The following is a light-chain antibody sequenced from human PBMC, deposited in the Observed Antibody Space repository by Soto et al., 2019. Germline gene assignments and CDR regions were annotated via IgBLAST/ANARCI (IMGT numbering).Light chain of an antibody. CDR3: QQYNSFWT. CDR1: HSFISW. Sequence: DIQMTQSPSTLSASVGDRVTITCRASHSFISWLAWYQQKPGTAPKLLIYKASTLASGVPSRFSGSGSGTEFTLTISSLQPDDFATYYCQQYNSFWTFGQGTK. J-gene: IGKJ1*01. V-gene: IGKV1-5*03. CDR2: KAS.